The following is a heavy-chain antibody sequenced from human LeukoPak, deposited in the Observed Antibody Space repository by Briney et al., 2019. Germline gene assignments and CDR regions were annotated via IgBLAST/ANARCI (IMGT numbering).Heavy chain of an antibody. CDR3: ARHWMTVAPYWYFDL. CDR1: GGSISSSSYY. Sequence: PSETLSLTCTVSGGSISSSSYYWGWIRQPPGKGLEWIGEINHSGSTNYNPSLKSRVTISVDTSKNQFSLKLSSVTAADTAVYYCARHWMTVAPYWYFDLWGRGTLVTVSS. J-gene: IGHJ2*01. CDR2: INHSGST. D-gene: IGHD6-19*01. V-gene: IGHV4-39*01.